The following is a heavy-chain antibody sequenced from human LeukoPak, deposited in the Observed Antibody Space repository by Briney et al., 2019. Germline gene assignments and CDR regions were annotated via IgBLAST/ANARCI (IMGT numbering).Heavy chain of an antibody. J-gene: IGHJ6*03. CDR3: ARHPPPVVTPHYYYMDV. V-gene: IGHV5-51*01. CDR1: GYSFTSYW. Sequence: GESLKISCKGSGYSFTSYWIGWVRQMPGKGLEWMGIIYPGDSDTRYSPSFQGQVTISADKSISTAYLQWSSLKASDTAMYYCARHPPPVVTPHYYYMDVWGKGTTVTVSS. D-gene: IGHD4-23*01. CDR2: IYPGDSDT.